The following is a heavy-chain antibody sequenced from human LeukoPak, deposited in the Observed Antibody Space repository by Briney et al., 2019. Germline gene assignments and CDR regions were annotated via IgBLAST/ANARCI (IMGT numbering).Heavy chain of an antibody. CDR3: ARGIAVAHDAFDI. V-gene: IGHV3-53*01. D-gene: IGHD6-19*01. J-gene: IGHJ3*02. Sequence: PGGSLRLSCAASGFTVSSNCTSWVRQAPGKGLEWVSVIYSGGSTYYADSVKGRFTISRDNSKNTLYLQMNSLRAEDTAVYYCARGIAVAHDAFDIWGQGTMVTVSS. CDR1: GFTVSSNC. CDR2: IYSGGST.